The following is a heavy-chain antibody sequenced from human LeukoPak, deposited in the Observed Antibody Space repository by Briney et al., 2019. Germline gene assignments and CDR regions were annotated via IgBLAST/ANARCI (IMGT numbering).Heavy chain of an antibody. CDR1: GFTFSNYV. CDR3: AKVRAPSGWFNSDY. D-gene: IGHD6-19*01. Sequence: GGSLRLSCAASGFTFSNYVMSWVRQAPGKGLEWVSGISGSGDSTYYADSVKGRFTISRDNPKNTLYLQMNSLRVEDTAAYYCAKVRAPSGWFNSDYWGQGTLVTVSS. CDR2: ISGSGDST. J-gene: IGHJ4*02. V-gene: IGHV3-23*01.